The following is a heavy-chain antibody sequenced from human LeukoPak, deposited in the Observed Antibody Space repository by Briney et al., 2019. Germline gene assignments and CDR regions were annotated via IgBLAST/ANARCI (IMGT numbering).Heavy chain of an antibody. CDR1: GGSISSYY. J-gene: IGHJ4*02. Sequence: SETLSLTCTVPGGSISSYYWSWIRQPPGKGLGWIGYIYYSGSTNYNPSLKSRVTISVDTSKTQFSLTLSSVTAADTAVYYCARVKSYFDYWGQGTLVTVSS. CDR2: IYYSGST. CDR3: ARVKSYFDY. V-gene: IGHV4-59*01.